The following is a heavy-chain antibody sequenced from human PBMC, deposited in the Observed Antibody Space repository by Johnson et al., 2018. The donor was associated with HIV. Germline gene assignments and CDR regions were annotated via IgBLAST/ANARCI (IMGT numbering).Heavy chain of an antibody. CDR3: ASPYEWGTGAFDI. CDR2: ISYDGSNK. D-gene: IGHD7-27*01. CDR1: GFTFSSYA. Sequence: QMQLVESVGGVVQPGRSLRLSCAASGFTFSSYAMHWVRQAPGKGLEWVAVISYDGSNKYYADSVKGRFTISRDNSKNTLYLQMNSLRAEDTAVYYCASPYEWGTGAFDIWGQGTMVTVSS. J-gene: IGHJ3*02. V-gene: IGHV3-30*04.